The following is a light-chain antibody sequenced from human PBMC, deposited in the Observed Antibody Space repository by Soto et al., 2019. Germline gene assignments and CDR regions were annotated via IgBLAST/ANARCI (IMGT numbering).Light chain of an antibody. CDR3: CSYAGSYTFV. CDR2: DVS. J-gene: IGLJ1*01. Sequence: LTQPRSVSGSPGQSVTISCTGTSSDVGGCNYVSWYQQHPGKAPKLMIYDVSKRPSGVPDRFSGSKSGNTASLTISGLQAEDEADYYCCSYAGSYTFVFGTGTKVTVL. CDR1: SSDVGGCNY. V-gene: IGLV2-11*01.